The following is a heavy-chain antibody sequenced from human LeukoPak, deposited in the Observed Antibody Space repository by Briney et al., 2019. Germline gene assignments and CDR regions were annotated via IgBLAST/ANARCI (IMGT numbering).Heavy chain of an antibody. D-gene: IGHD1-7*01. J-gene: IGHJ4*02. V-gene: IGHV1-46*01. CDR3: GREGITGTTGDY. CDR1: GYTFTRHY. Sequence: ASVKVSCKASGYTFTRHYMHWVRPAPGQGLEWMAIINPSGGSTGYAQKFRDRLTVTRDTSTNTVYMELSSLMSEDTAVYYCGREGITGTTGDYWGQGTLVTVSP. CDR2: INPSGGST.